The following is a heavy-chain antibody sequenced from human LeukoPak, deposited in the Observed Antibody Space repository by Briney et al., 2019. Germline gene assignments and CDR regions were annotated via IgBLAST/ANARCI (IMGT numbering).Heavy chain of an antibody. CDR1: GYTFTSYG. D-gene: IGHD3-3*01. Sequence: ASVKVSCKASGYTFTSYGISWVRQAPGQGREWMGWISAYTGNTNYAQKLQGRVTMTTDTSTSTAYMELRSLRSDDTAVYYCARDRAGLRFLEWLLYDAFDIWGQGTMVTVSS. J-gene: IGHJ3*02. V-gene: IGHV1-18*01. CDR2: ISAYTGNT. CDR3: ARDRAGLRFLEWLLYDAFDI.